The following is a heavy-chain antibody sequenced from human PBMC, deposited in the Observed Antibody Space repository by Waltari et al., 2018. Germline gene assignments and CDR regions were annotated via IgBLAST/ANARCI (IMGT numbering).Heavy chain of an antibody. V-gene: IGHV3-74*01. Sequence: EVQLVESGGGLVQPGGSLRLSCEASGFTLSSSYMHWVRQVPGKGLVGVSRINTDGSSANYADAVKGRFTISRDNGKNTLYLQMNSLRAEDTAVYYCATSEMATIISPDYWGQGTLVTVSS. CDR3: ATSEMATIISPDY. CDR1: GFTLSSSY. J-gene: IGHJ4*02. D-gene: IGHD5-12*01. CDR2: INTDGSSA.